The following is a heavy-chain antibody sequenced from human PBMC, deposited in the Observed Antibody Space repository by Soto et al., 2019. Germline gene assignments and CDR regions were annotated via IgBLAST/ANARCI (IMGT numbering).Heavy chain of an antibody. J-gene: IGHJ4*02. CDR2: INHSGST. D-gene: IGHD3-3*01. Sequence: LSLTCAVYGGSFSGYYWSWIHQPPGKGLEWIGEINHSGSTNYNPSLKSRVTISVDTSKNQFSLKLSSVTAADTAVYYCARYVASGYLDYWGQGTLVTVSS. CDR1: GGSFSGYY. CDR3: ARYVASGYLDY. V-gene: IGHV4-34*01.